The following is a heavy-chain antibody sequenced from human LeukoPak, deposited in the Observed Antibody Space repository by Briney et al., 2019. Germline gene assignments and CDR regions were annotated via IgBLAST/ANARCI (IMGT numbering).Heavy chain of an antibody. D-gene: IGHD2-2*02. CDR1: GFTFSSYS. Sequence: GGSLRLSCAASGFTFSSYSMNWVRQAPGKGLEWVSHITASGTAMFYADSVKGRFTISRDNAKNSLYLQMNSLRAEDTALYYCAKDGVEYCSSTSCYKDAYFQHWGQGTLVTVSS. J-gene: IGHJ1*01. CDR3: AKDGVEYCSSTSCYKDAYFQH. CDR2: ITASGTAM. V-gene: IGHV3-48*04.